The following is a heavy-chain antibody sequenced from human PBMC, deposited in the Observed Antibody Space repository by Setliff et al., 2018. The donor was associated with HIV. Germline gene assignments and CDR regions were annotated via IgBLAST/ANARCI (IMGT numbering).Heavy chain of an antibody. D-gene: IGHD4-17*01. CDR3: ARYGSDWFFDL. Sequence: ASVKVSCKASGGTFSSYAISWVRQAPGQGLEWMGWINTETGTPMYAQGFTGRFVFSLDTSISTAYLQIDSLNAEDTAVYYCARYGSDWFFDLWGRGTLVTVSS. CDR1: GGTFSSYA. V-gene: IGHV7-4-1*01. CDR2: INTETGTP. J-gene: IGHJ2*01.